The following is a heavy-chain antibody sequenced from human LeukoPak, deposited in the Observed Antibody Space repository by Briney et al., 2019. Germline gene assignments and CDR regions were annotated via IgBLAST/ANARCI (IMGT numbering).Heavy chain of an antibody. D-gene: IGHD3-22*01. CDR3: ARVSGGYYDSSGSLDY. CDR1: GGSISSYY. CDR2: IYYSGST. Sequence: SETLSLTCTVSGGSISSYYWSWIRQPPGKGLEWNGYIYYSGSTNYNPSLKSRVTISVDTSKNQFSLKLSSVTAADTAVYYCARVSGGYYDSSGSLDYWGQGTLVAVSS. V-gene: IGHV4-59*01. J-gene: IGHJ4*02.